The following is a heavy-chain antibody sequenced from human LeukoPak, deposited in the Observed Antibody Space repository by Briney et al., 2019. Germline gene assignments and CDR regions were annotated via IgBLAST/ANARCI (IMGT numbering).Heavy chain of an antibody. J-gene: IGHJ3*02. CDR3: TTLSVGATLAFDI. CDR1: GVTFCGFA. Sequence: GGALRLSCAASGVTFCGFAMHWGRQASGKGLEWVGRIRSKANSYATAYAASVKGRFTISRDDSKNTAYLQMNSLKTEDTAVYYCTTLSVGATLAFDIWGQGTMVTVSS. CDR2: IRSKANSYAT. D-gene: IGHD1-26*01. V-gene: IGHV3-73*01.